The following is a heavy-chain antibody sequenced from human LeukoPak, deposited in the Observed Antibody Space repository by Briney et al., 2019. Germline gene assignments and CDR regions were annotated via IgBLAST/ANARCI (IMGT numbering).Heavy chain of an antibody. V-gene: IGHV3-21*01. Sequence: PGGSLRLSCAASRFAFYAYSMNWFRQAPGKGLEWVSSITSGSSSIYYADSVKDRFTISRDDAKNSLYLQMNSLRAEDTAVYYCARLQRAGITSGLLWGQGTLVTVSS. CDR2: ITSGSSSI. J-gene: IGHJ4*02. CDR1: RFAFYAYS. CDR3: ARLQRAGITSGLL. D-gene: IGHD3-10*01.